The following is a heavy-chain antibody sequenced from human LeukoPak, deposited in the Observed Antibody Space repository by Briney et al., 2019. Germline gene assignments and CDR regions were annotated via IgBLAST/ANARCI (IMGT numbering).Heavy chain of an antibody. CDR2: IKQDGSEK. CDR3: AREAYVLRYFDPDYYYGMDV. D-gene: IGHD3-9*01. V-gene: IGHV3-7*01. CDR1: GFTFSSYW. Sequence: GGSLRLSCAASGFTFSSYWMSWVRQAPGKGLEWVANIKQDGSEKYYVDSVKGRFTISRDNAKNSLYLQMNSLRAEDTAVYYCAREAYVLRYFDPDYYYGMDVWGQGTTVTVSS. J-gene: IGHJ6*02.